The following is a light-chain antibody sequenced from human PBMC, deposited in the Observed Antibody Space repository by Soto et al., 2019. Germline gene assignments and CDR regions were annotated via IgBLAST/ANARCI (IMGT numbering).Light chain of an antibody. CDR3: QQYGGSPIT. J-gene: IGKJ5*01. Sequence: IVLTQSPGTLSLSPGERVTLSCRASQSVTTRLAWYQHKPGQAPRLLMSGASSRASGVPVRFSGSGSGTDFTLTISRLEHEDFELYYCQQYGGSPITFGLGTRLEIK. CDR1: QSVTTR. CDR2: GAS. V-gene: IGKV3-20*01.